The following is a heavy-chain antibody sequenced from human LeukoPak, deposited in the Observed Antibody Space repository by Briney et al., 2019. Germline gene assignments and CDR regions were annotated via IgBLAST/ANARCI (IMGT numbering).Heavy chain of an antibody. CDR2: IFHSGNT. CDR3: ARQGGSSSPYYYYYMDV. J-gene: IGHJ6*03. D-gene: IGHD6-13*01. CDR1: GYSISSGYY. V-gene: IGHV4-38-2*01. Sequence: SETLSLTCAVSGYSISSGYYWGWFRQPPGKGLEWIGCIFHSGNTSYNPSLKSRVSISVDTSKHQFSLKLTSVTAADSAVYYCARQGGSSSPYYYYYMDVWGKGTTVTVSS.